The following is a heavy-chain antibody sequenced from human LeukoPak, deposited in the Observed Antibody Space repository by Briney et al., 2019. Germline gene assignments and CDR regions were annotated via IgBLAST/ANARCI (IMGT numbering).Heavy chain of an antibody. CDR2: ISSSSSTI. D-gene: IGHD4-17*01. CDR1: GFTFSSYS. Sequence: GGSLRLSCATSGFTFSSYSMNWVRQAPGRGLEWVSYISSSSSTIYYADSVKGRFTISRDDSKNTLYLQMNSLRAEDTALYYCARETVTQRYYFDHWGQGTLVTVSS. V-gene: IGHV3-48*01. CDR3: ARETVTQRYYFDH. J-gene: IGHJ4*02.